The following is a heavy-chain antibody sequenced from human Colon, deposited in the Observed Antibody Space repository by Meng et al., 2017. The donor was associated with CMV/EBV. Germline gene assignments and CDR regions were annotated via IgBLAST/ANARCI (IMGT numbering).Heavy chain of an antibody. CDR2: IHYRGST. V-gene: IGHV4-59*01. J-gene: IGHJ3*02. CDR1: GGSTGSYY. D-gene: IGHD3-22*01. Sequence: SETLSPTCTVSGGSTGSYYWSWIRQFPGKGLEWIGHIHYRGSTNHNPSLKSRVTLSVDRSKNQFSLRLTSVTAADTALYYCARGYEYYDSSGFRKWDAFDIWGQGTMVTVSS. CDR3: ARGYEYYDSSGFRKWDAFDI.